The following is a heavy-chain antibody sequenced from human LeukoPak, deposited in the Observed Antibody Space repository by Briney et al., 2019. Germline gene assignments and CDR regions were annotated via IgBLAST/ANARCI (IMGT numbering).Heavy chain of an antibody. CDR2: ISAYNGNT. CDR1: GGTFSSYA. D-gene: IGHD6-19*01. CDR3: ARDMYNSGWCSDY. Sequence: ASVKVSCKASGGTFSSYAISWVRQAPGQGLEWMGWISAYNGNTNYAQKLQGRVTMTTDTSTSTAYMELRSLRSDDPAVYYCARDMYNSGWCSDYWGQGTLVTVSS. J-gene: IGHJ4*02. V-gene: IGHV1-18*01.